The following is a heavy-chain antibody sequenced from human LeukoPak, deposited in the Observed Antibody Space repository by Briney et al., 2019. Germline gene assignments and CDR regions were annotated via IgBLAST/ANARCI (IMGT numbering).Heavy chain of an antibody. CDR1: GFSLSTSGMS. V-gene: IGHV2-70*11. Sequence: SGPALVKPTQTLTLTCTFSGFSLSTSGMSVNWIRQPPGKALEWLARIDWDDDNYYSTSLKTRLTISKDTSKNQVVLTMTNVDPVDTATYYCARTTGDEIGGGRYFDYWGQGTLVTVSS. J-gene: IGHJ4*02. D-gene: IGHD3-16*01. CDR2: IDWDDDN. CDR3: ARTTGDEIGGGRYFDY.